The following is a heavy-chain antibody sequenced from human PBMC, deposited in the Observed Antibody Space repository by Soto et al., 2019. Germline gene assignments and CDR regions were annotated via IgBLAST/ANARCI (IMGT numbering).Heavy chain of an antibody. CDR3: ARGFVQANWFDP. CDR2: ISAYNGNT. CDR1: GYTFTSYG. V-gene: IGHV1-18*01. J-gene: IGHJ5*02. D-gene: IGHD3-3*01. Sequence: ASVKVSCKASGYTFTSYGISWVRQAPGQGLEWMGWISAYNGNTNYAQKLQGRVTVTADESTSTAYMELSSLRSEDTAVYYCARGFVQANWFDPWGQGTLVTVSS.